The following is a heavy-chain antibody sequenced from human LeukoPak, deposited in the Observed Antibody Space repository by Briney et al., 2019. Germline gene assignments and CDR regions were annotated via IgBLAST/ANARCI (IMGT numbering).Heavy chain of an antibody. CDR2: INSDGSST. CDR3: ARVTTPDY. Sequence: GGSLRLSCAASGFTFSSYWMHWVRQAPGNGLVWVSRINSDGSSTSYADSVKGRFTISRDNAKNTLYLQMNSLRAEDTAVYYCARVTTPDYWGQGTLVTVSS. D-gene: IGHD4-17*01. V-gene: IGHV3-74*01. CDR1: GFTFSSYW. J-gene: IGHJ4*02.